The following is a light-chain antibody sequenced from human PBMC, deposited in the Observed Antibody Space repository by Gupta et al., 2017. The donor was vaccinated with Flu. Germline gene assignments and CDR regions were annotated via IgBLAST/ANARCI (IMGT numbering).Light chain of an antibody. CDR1: KIGIAT. Sequence: SFILTQPPSVSVAPGQTASIACGGNKIGIATVHCYQQKPGQAPVLVLYYDDFRPSGIPELFSGANSVNTATLTIRRVEAVDEADYYCQVWDTASDHWLFGAGTTLTVV. CDR3: QVWDTASDHWL. CDR2: YDD. J-gene: IGLJ3*02. V-gene: IGLV3-21*01.